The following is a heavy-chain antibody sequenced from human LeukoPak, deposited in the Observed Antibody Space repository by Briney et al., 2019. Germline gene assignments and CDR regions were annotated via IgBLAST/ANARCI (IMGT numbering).Heavy chain of an antibody. Sequence: GGSLRLSCAASGFTFSSHWMHWVSQAPGKGLVWVSRIKTDGSRTTYADSVKGRFTISRDNAKNTLYLQMNSLRADDTAVYYCVREDYNDSGWYFDLWGRGTLVTVSS. CDR1: GFTFSSHW. J-gene: IGHJ2*01. CDR3: VREDYNDSGWYFDL. CDR2: IKTDGSRT. V-gene: IGHV3-74*01. D-gene: IGHD4-17*01.